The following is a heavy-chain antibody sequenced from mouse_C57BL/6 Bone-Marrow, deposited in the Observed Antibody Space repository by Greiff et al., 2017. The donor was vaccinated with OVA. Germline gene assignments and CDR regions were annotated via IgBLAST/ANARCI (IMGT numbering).Heavy chain of an antibody. CDR2: INPNYGTT. D-gene: IGHD2-4*01. J-gene: IGHJ3*01. CDR1: GYSFTDYN. CDR3: AREDTGDYDGAAWFAY. Sequence: RVEPGASVKISCKASGYSFTDYNMNWVKQGNGKSLEWIGVINPNYGTTSYNQKFKGKATLTVDQSSSTAYMQLNSLTSEDSAVYYCAREDTGDYDGAAWFAYWGQGTLVTVSA. V-gene: IGHV1-39*01.